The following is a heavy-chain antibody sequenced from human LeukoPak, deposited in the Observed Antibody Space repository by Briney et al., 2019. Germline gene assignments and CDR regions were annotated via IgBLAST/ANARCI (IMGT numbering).Heavy chain of an antibody. J-gene: IGHJ4*02. CDR2: IYYSGST. V-gene: IGHV4-59*01. CDR3: ARDGHWGYYFDY. CDR1: GGSISTYY. D-gene: IGHD7-27*01. Sequence: SETLSLTCTVSGGSISTYYWSWIRQPPGKGLEWIGYIYYSGSTNYNPSLKSRVTISVDTSKNHFSLKLSSVTAADTAVYYCARDGHWGYYFDYWGQGTLVTVSS.